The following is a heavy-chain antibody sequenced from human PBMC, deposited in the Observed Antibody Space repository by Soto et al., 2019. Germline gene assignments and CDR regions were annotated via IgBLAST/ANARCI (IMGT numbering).Heavy chain of an antibody. CDR1: GGTFSSYA. CDR2: IIPIFGTA. D-gene: IGHD6-6*01. V-gene: IGHV1-69*13. J-gene: IGHJ6*02. CDR3: ARPIAAHAWGHYYYYYGMDV. Sequence: SVKVSCKASGGTFSSYAISWVRQAPGQGLEWMGGIIPIFGTANYAQKFRGRVTITADESTSTAYMELSSLRSEDTAVYYCARPIAAHAWGHYYYYYGMDVWGQGTTVTVSS.